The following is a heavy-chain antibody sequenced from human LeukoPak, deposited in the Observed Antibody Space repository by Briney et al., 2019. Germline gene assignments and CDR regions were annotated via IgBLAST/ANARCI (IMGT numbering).Heavy chain of an antibody. D-gene: IGHD2-2*01. CDR3: ARDLGSSSADY. V-gene: IGHV4-38-2*02. Sequence: SETLSLTCTVSGYSISNGYYWSWIRQPPGKGLEWIGSLYHSGGTFYNPSFKSRVTISVDTSKNQFSLKLSSVTAADTAVYYCARDLGSSSADYWGQGTLVTVSS. CDR1: GYSISNGYY. J-gene: IGHJ4*02. CDR2: LYHSGGT.